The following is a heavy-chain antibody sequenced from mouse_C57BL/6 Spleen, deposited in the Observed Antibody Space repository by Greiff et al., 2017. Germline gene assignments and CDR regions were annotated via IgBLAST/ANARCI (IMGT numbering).Heavy chain of an antibody. CDR1: GFTFSDYY. CDR2: INYDGSST. D-gene: IGHD2-4*01. V-gene: IGHV5-16*01. CDR3: ARDRGDYGGFAY. Sequence: DVKLVESEGGLVQPGSSMKLSCTASGFTFSDYYMAWVRQVPEKGLEWVANINYDGSSTYYLDSLKSRFIISRDNAKNILYLQMSSLKSEDTATYYCARDRGDYGGFAYWGQGTLVTVSA. J-gene: IGHJ3*01.